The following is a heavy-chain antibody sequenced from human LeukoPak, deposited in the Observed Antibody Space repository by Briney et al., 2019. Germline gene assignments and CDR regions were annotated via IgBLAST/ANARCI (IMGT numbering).Heavy chain of an antibody. V-gene: IGHV1-46*01. CDR3: ARDGIRYCSSTSCYADY. J-gene: IGHJ4*02. CDR2: INPSGGST. CDR1: GYTFTSYY. Sequence: ASVKVSCKASGYTFTSYYMHWVRQAPGQGLEWMGIINPSGGSTSYAQKFQGRVTMTRDTSTSTVYMELSSLRSDDTAVYYCARDGIRYCSSTSCYADYWGQGTLVTVSS. D-gene: IGHD2-2*01.